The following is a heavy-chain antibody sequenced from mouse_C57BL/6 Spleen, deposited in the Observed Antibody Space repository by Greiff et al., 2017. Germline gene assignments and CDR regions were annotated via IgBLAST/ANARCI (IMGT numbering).Heavy chain of an antibody. CDR3: ARYYDYDEAWFAY. CDR2: IHPNSRST. V-gene: IGHV1-64*01. J-gene: IGHJ3*01. CDR1: GYTFTSYW. Sequence: QVQLQQPGAELVKPGASVKLSCKASGYTFTSYWMHWVKQRPGQGLEWIGMIHPNSRSTNYNEKFKSKATLTVDKSSSTAYMQLSSLTSEDSAVYYCARYYDYDEAWFAYWGQGTLVTVSA. D-gene: IGHD2-4*01.